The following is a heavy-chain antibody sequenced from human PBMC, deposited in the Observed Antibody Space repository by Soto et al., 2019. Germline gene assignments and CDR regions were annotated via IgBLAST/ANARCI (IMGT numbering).Heavy chain of an antibody. CDR1: GGSISSSSYY. J-gene: IGHJ3*02. D-gene: IGHD3-10*01. CDR3: ARHSRGPYRNSDAFDI. Sequence: SETLSLTCTVSGGSISSSSYYWGWIRQPPGKGLEWIGSIYYSGSTYYNPSLKSRVTISVDTSKNQFSLKLSSVTAADTAVYYCARHSRGPYRNSDAFDIWGQGTMVTVSS. V-gene: IGHV4-39*01. CDR2: IYYSGST.